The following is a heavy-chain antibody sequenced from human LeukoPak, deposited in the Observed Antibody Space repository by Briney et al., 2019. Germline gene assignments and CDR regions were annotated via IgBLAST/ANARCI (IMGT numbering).Heavy chain of an antibody. CDR2: ISSSGSPI. CDR1: GFTFRSYE. D-gene: IGHD5-24*01. Sequence: GGSLRLSCTASGFTFRSYEMNWVRQAPGKGLEWVSDISSSGSPIYYADSVKGRFTVSRDNAKNSLYLQMSSLRAEDTAVYYCARTMAFWGQGTLVAVSS. J-gene: IGHJ4*02. V-gene: IGHV3-48*03. CDR3: ARTMAF.